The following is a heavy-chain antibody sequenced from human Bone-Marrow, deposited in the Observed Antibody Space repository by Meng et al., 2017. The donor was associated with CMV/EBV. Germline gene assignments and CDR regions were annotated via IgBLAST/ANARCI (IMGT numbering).Heavy chain of an antibody. J-gene: IGHJ4*02. Sequence: GEALKISWAASGFTFSSYWMHWVRQAPGKGQVWVSRINSDGSSTSYADSVQGRFTISRANAKNTLYLQRNSLRAVDTGVYYCARESSSSGWLRMWGQGTLATVSS. D-gene: IGHD6-19*01. CDR2: INSDGSST. CDR3: ARESSSSGWLRM. V-gene: IGHV3-74*01. CDR1: GFTFSSYW.